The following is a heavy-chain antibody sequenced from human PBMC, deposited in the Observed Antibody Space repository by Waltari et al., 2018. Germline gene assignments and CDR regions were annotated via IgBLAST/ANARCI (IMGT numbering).Heavy chain of an antibody. Sequence: QLQLQESGPGLVKPSETLSLTCTVSGGSISSSTYYWGWIRQPPGKGLEWMGTIYYNGGTQYNPSLKSRVTISIDTSKNQFSLKLSSVTAADTAVYYCAKEARVGASTSGAYWGQGTLVTVSS. CDR2: IYYNGGT. CDR3: AKEARVGASTSGAY. J-gene: IGHJ4*02. D-gene: IGHD1-26*01. V-gene: IGHV4-39*07. CDR1: GGSISSSTYY.